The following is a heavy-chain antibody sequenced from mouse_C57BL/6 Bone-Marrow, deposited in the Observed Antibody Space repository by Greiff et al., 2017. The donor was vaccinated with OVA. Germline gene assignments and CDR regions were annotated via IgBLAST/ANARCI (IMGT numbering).Heavy chain of an antibody. CDR1: GFTFSSYG. D-gene: IGHD2-4*01. Sequence: EVKLVESGGDLVKPGGSLKLSCAASGFTFSSYGMSWVRQTPDKRLEWVATISSGGSYTYYPDSVKGRFTISRDNAKNTLYLQMSSLKSEDTAMYYCARRGNYDYDGYYAMDYWGQGTSVTVSS. CDR2: ISSGGSYT. J-gene: IGHJ4*01. CDR3: ARRGNYDYDGYYAMDY. V-gene: IGHV5-6*02.